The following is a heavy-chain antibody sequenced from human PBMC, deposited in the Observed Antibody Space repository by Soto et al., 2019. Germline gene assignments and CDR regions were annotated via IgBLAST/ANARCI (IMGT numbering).Heavy chain of an antibody. J-gene: IGHJ4*02. Sequence: GESLKISCAASGFTFSSYAMSWVRQAPGKGLEWVSAISSSGGSTYYADSVKGRFTISRDNSKNTLYLQMNSLRAEDTAVYYCAKAAYYYDSSGYPPLGDYWGQGTLVTVSS. CDR1: GFTFSSYA. D-gene: IGHD3-22*01. V-gene: IGHV3-23*01. CDR2: ISSSGGST. CDR3: AKAAYYYDSSGYPPLGDY.